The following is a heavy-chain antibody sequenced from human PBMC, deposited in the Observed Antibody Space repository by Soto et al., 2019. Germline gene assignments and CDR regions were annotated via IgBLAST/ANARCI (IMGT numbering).Heavy chain of an antibody. CDR1: GGTFSSYA. Sequence: QVQLVQSGAEVKKPGSSVKVSCKASGGTFSSYAISWVRQAPGQGLEWMGGIIPIFGTANYAQKFPGRVTSIADESTRTAYMELSSLRSEDTAVYYCAVLNYYDSSGYYYQAFDIWGKGTIVTVSS. CDR3: AVLNYYDSSGYYYQAFDI. D-gene: IGHD3-22*01. V-gene: IGHV1-69*01. J-gene: IGHJ3*02. CDR2: IIPIFGTA.